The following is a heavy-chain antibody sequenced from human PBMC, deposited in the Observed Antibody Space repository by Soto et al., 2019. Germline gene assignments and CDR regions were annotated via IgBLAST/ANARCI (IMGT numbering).Heavy chain of an antibody. CDR3: AGDSYYYGSGRMDV. Sequence: GGSLRLSCAASGFTFSSYWMSWVRQAPGKGLEWVANIKQDGSEKYYVDSVKGRFTISRDNAKNSLYLQMNSLRAEDTAVYYCAGDSYYYGSGRMDVWGQGTTVTVSS. CDR2: IKQDGSEK. CDR1: GFTFSSYW. V-gene: IGHV3-7*01. D-gene: IGHD3-10*01. J-gene: IGHJ6*02.